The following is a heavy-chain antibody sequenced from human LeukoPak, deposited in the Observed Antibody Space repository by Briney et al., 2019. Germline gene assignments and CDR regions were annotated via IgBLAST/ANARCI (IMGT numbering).Heavy chain of an antibody. J-gene: IGHJ5*02. V-gene: IGHV3-48*02. CDR3: ARDQDDSSGSFWFDP. CDR2: ISSSSSTI. CDR1: GFTFSSYS. Sequence: SGGSLRLSCAASGFTFSSYSMNWVRQAPGEGLEWVSYISSSSSTIYYTDSVKGRFTISRDNAKNSLYLQMNSLRDEDTAVYYCARDQDDSSGSFWFDPWGQGTLVTVSS. D-gene: IGHD3-22*01.